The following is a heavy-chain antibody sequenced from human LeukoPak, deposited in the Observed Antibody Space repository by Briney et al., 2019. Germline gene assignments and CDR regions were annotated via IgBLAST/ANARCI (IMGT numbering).Heavy chain of an antibody. CDR3: ARLGSAYPSSRIDH. V-gene: IGHV4-39*01. CDR1: GCSLSSSTNY. J-gene: IGHJ4*02. CDR2: IYYSGST. D-gene: IGHD3-22*01. Sequence: SETLSLTCTVSGCSLSSSTNYWGWIRQPPGKGLEWIGSIYYSGSTYYKSSLKSRVTIFIDTSNNRLSLRLSSVTAADTAVYYCARLGSAYPSSRIDHWGQGTLVTVSS.